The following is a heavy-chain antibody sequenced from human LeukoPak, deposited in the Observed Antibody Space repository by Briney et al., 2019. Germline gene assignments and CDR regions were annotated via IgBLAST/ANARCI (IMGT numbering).Heavy chain of an antibody. Sequence: GGSLRLSCTASGLRFSHFWMHWVRQAPGKGLVWVSRIRGDGYDTNYADSVKGRFTISRDNAQNTLYLQMNSLRAEDTAVYYCASDRVLGSGSLDNWGQGTLVTVSS. V-gene: IGHV3-74*01. CDR3: ASDRVLGSGSLDN. CDR2: IRGDGYDT. D-gene: IGHD3-10*01. J-gene: IGHJ4*02. CDR1: GLRFSHFW.